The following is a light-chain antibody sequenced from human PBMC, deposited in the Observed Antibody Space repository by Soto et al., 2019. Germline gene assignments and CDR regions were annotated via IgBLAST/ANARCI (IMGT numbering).Light chain of an antibody. J-gene: IGKJ1*01. Sequence: DIHMSNSPSTLSASVGGRVTITSRASQSIVSSLAWYQQKPGKAPNLLISDASSLERGVTSRFSGSGSGTEFTLTIRSLQPDDFATYYCQQYHGYTRTFGQGTKV. CDR2: DAS. CDR3: QQYHGYTRT. V-gene: IGKV1-5*01. CDR1: QSIVSS.